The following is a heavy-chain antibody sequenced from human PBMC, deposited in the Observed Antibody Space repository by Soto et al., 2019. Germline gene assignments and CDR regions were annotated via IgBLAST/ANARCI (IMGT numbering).Heavy chain of an antibody. CDR3: ANSFGVGKYYSYGMDV. CDR1: GFTFSSYG. V-gene: IGHV3-30*18. D-gene: IGHD2-8*01. Sequence: QVQLVESGGGVVQPGRSLRLSCAASGFTFSSYGMHWVRQAPGKGLEWVAVISYDGSNKYYADSVKGRFTISRDNSKNXLYLQMNSLRAEDTAVYYCANSFGVGKYYSYGMDVWGQGTTVTVSS. CDR2: ISYDGSNK. J-gene: IGHJ6*02.